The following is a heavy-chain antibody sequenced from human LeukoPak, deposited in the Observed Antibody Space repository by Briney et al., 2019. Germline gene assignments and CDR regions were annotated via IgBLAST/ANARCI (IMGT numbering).Heavy chain of an antibody. V-gene: IGHV3-48*01. Sequence: GGSLRLSCAASGFTFSSYSMNWVRQAPGKGLEWVSYISSSSSTIYYADSVKGRFTISRDNAKNSLYLQMNSLRAEDTAVYYCARDRILDDFWSGYYMGGAFDIWGQGTMVTVFS. D-gene: IGHD3-3*01. CDR3: ARDRILDDFWSGYYMGGAFDI. CDR2: ISSSSSTI. CDR1: GFTFSSYS. J-gene: IGHJ3*02.